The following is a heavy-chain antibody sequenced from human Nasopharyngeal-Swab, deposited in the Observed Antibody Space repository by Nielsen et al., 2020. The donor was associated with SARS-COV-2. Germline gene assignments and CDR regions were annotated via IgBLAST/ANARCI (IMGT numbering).Heavy chain of an antibody. CDR3: ANLWFGELNDY. D-gene: IGHD3-10*01. Sequence: GGSLRLSCAASGYTFSSYWMHWVRQAPGKGLGWVSRIDNYGSITDYADSEKGRFTISRDNAKNTLYLQMNSLRAEDTAVYYCANLWFGELNDYWGQGTLVTVSS. CDR1: GYTFSSYW. CDR2: IDNYGSIT. J-gene: IGHJ4*02. V-gene: IGHV3-74*01.